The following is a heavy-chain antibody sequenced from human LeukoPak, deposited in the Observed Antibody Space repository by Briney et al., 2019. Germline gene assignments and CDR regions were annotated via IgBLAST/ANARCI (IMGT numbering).Heavy chain of an antibody. CDR3: ERDIPLST. CDR2: ISFSGANS. J-gene: IGHJ3*01. D-gene: IGHD2-2*02. CDR1: GFTFSDSA. V-gene: IGHV3-23*01. Sequence: GGSLRLSSAAFGFTFSDSARTWVRQAPGKGLDWVSLISFSGANSYYADSVKGRFTISRDNSKDTLFLQMNSLRAEDTAIYYCERDIPLSTWGLGTMVTVSS.